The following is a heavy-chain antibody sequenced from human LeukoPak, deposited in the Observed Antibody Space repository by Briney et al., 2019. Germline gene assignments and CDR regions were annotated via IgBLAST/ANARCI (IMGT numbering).Heavy chain of an antibody. V-gene: IGHV3-23*01. J-gene: IGHJ4*01. CDR3: ANDVTCSGSYYFDY. D-gene: IGHD6-19*01. CDR2: ISGSGGNT. Sequence: PGGSLRLSCAVSGFTFSSYAMIWVRQAPGKGLEWVSDISGSGGNTYYADSVKGRFTSSRDNSKNTLYLQMYSLRAEDTAVYSGANDVTCSGSYYFDYWGQGTLVTVSS. CDR1: GFTFSSYA.